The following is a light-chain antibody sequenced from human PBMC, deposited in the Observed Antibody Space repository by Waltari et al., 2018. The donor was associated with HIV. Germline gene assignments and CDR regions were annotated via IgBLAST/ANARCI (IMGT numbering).Light chain of an antibody. Sequence: QSALTQPASVSGSPGQSITISCTGTSSDIGEYNYVSWFQHHPTKAPKLIIFDVSYRPSGVSNRFSGSKSGNTASLTISGLQAEDEADYYCSSYTTIYTWVFG. J-gene: IGLJ3*02. CDR1: SSDIGEYNY. CDR3: SSYTTIYTWV. V-gene: IGLV2-14*01. CDR2: DVS.